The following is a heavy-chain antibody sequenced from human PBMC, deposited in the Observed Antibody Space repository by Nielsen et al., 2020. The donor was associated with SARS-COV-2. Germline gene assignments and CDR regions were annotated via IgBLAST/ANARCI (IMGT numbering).Heavy chain of an antibody. CDR2: IYHSGST. V-gene: IGHV4-4*02. CDR1: GGSISSSNW. CDR3: ARDRVAAAPMGYYYYGMDV. Sequence: SETLSLTCAVSGGSISSSNWWSWVRPPPGQGLEWIGEIYHSGSTNYNPSLKSRVTISVDTSKNQFSLKLSSVTAADTAVYYCARDRVAAAPMGYYYYGMDVWGQGTTVTVSS. D-gene: IGHD6-13*01. J-gene: IGHJ6*02.